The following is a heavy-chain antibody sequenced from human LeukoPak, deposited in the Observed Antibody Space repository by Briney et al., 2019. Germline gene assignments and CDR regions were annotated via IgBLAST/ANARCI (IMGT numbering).Heavy chain of an antibody. CDR3: ARAVQLERPPPLIGYYYMDV. CDR2: IFYSGST. V-gene: IGHV4-59*01. Sequence: SETLSLTCTVSSGSISNYYWSWIRQPAGKGLEWIGYIFYSGSTNYNPSLKSRVTISVDTSKNQFSLKLRSVTAADTAVYYCARAVQLERPPPLIGYYYMDVWGKGTTVTVSS. J-gene: IGHJ6*03. CDR1: SGSISNYY. D-gene: IGHD1-1*01.